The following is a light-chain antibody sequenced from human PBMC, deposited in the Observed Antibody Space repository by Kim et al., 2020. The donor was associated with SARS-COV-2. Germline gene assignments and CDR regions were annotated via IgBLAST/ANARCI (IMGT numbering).Light chain of an antibody. J-gene: IGKJ1*01. CDR2: GAS. CDR1: NVTNSH. CDR3: QQFNSCPT. Sequence: PPSWRASNVTNSHLAWYQQKPGQAPSLLIYGASIRLTRIPDRFSGSGSGTDFTLSISSLQSEDFAVYYCQQFNSCPTFGQGTKVDIK. V-gene: IGKV3-15*01.